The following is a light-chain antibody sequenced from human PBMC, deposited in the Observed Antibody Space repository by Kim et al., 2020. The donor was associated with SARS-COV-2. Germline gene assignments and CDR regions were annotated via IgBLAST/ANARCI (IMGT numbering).Light chain of an antibody. CDR1: QTLFYNSDNNNY. J-gene: IGKJ4*01. CDR2: WAS. V-gene: IGKV4-1*01. Sequence: DVVLTQSPDSLAVSLGERATVNCKSSQTLFYNSDNNNYLAWYQQRPGQPPRLLIYWASNRASGVPERFSGSGSGTDFTLTISSLQAEDVATYYCHQYISSPLTFGGGTKVDIK. CDR3: HQYISSPLT.